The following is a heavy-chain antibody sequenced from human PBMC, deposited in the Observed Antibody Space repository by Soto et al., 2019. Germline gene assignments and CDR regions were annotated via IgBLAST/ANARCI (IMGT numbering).Heavy chain of an antibody. CDR1: GGTFGTLNSYT. V-gene: IGHV1-69*01. CDR2: IIPIFGTA. J-gene: IGHJ6*02. D-gene: IGHD6-19*01. CDR3: ARRGRNGGWTHYDYYGMDV. Sequence: QVQLVQSGAEVKKPGSSVKVSCRSSGGTFGTLNSYTINWVRQAPGQGLEWMGDIIPIFGTANYAQKFQGRVTITADESTSTVYMELNSLMSEDTAVYYWARRGRNGGWTHYDYYGMDVWGQGTTVTVSS.